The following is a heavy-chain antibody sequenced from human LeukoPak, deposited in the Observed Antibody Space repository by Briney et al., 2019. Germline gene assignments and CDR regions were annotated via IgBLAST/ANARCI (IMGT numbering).Heavy chain of an antibody. J-gene: IGHJ6*03. V-gene: IGHV1-69*06. CDR2: IIPIFGTA. CDR3: ARVRTIFGVVKGYMDV. Sequence: SVKVSCKASGYTFTGYYMHWVRQAPGQGLEWMGGIIPIFGTANYAQKFQGRVTITADKSTSTAYMELSSLRSEDTAVYYCARVRTIFGVVKGYMDVWGKGTTVTVSS. CDR1: GYTFTGYY. D-gene: IGHD3-3*01.